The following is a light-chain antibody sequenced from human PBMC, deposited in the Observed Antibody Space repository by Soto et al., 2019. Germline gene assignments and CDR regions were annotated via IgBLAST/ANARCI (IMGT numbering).Light chain of an antibody. CDR3: SSYTSISTLV. CDR2: EGT. J-gene: IGLJ1*01. Sequence: QSAPTQPASVSGSPGQSITISCTGTNNLVSWYQQHPGKAPKVVIYEGTKRPSSVSNRFSGSNSGRTASLTISGLQAEDEADYYCSSYTSISTLVFGTGTKLTVL. V-gene: IGLV2-14*02. CDR1: NNL.